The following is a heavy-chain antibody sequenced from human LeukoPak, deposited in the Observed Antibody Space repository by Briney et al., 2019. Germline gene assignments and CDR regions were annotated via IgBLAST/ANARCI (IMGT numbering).Heavy chain of an antibody. V-gene: IGHV3-64D*06. CDR3: VTRGWLQSPFDY. CDR1: GITFSNYA. D-gene: IGHD5-24*01. J-gene: IGHJ4*02. Sequence: GGSLRLSCSASGITFSNYALHWVRQAPGKGLQCVSAITSNGGSTYYADSVKGRFTISRDNSKNTLYLQMSSLRAEDTAVYYCVTRGWLQSPFDYWGQGTLVIVSS. CDR2: ITSNGGST.